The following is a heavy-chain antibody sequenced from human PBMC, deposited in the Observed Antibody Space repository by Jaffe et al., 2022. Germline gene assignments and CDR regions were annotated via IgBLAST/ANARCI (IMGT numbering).Heavy chain of an antibody. Sequence: EVQLLESGGGLVQPGGSLRLSCAASGFTFSSYAMSWVRQAPGKGLEWVSAISGSGGSTYYADSVKGRFTISRDNSKNTLYLQMNSLRAEDTAVYYCASEGYCSGGSCYRLWEGYYFDYWGQGTLVTVSS. J-gene: IGHJ4*02. D-gene: IGHD2-15*01. V-gene: IGHV3-23*01. CDR2: ISGSGGST. CDR3: ASEGYCSGGSCYRLWEGYYFDY. CDR1: GFTFSSYA.